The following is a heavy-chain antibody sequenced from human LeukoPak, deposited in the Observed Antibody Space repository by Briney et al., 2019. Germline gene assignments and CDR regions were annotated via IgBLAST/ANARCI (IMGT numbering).Heavy chain of an antibody. CDR1: GFTFSSYA. V-gene: IGHV3-23*01. CDR3: AKDRTVGASYWSFDL. CDR2: ISGSGGST. J-gene: IGHJ2*01. Sequence: GGSLRLSCAASGFTFSSYAMSWVRQAPGKGLEWVSAISGSGGSTYYADSVKGRFTISRDSSKNTLFLHMNTLRAEDTAIYYCAKDRTVGASYWSFDLWGRGTLVTVSS. D-gene: IGHD1-26*01.